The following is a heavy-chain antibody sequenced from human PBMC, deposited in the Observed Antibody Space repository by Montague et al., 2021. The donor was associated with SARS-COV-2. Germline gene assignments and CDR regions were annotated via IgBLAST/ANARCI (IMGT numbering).Heavy chain of an antibody. Sequence: SETLSLTRAVYGGSFSGYYWSWIRKPQGKGLEWIGEINHSGSTNYNQSLKSRVTISVDTSKNQFSLKLSSVTATDTAVYYCKGPHYDIMTGPSTDVWGQGTTVTVSS. CDR2: INHSGST. J-gene: IGHJ6*02. V-gene: IGHV4-34*01. CDR3: KGPHYDIMTGPSTDV. D-gene: IGHD3-9*01. CDR1: GGSFSGYY.